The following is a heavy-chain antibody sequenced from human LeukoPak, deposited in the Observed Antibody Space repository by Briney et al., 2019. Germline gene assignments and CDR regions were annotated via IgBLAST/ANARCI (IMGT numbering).Heavy chain of an antibody. CDR3: ARASVTYYYYYYMDV. Sequence: SQTLSLTCTVSGGSISSGGYYWSWIRQHPGKGLEWIGYIYYSGSTYYNPSLKSRVTISVDTSKNQFSLKLSSVTAADTAVYYCARASVTYYYYYYMDVWGKGTTVTVSS. J-gene: IGHJ6*03. CDR1: GGSISSGGYY. D-gene: IGHD4-11*01. V-gene: IGHV4-31*03. CDR2: IYYSGST.